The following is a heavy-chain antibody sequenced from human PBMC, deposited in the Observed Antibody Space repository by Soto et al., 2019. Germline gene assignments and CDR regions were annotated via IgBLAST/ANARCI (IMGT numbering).Heavy chain of an antibody. CDR3: AHRPEPARIAARDYYYYGMAV. D-gene: IGHD6-6*01. CDR2: IYWDDDQ. Sequence: QITLKESGPPLVKPTQTLTLTCTFSGFSLSTSGVGVGWIRQPPGKALDWLALIYWDDDQRYSTSLMSRLTINKETSKNPVVLTMTNMDPVDTAAYYCAHRPEPARIAARDYYYYGMAVWGQGTTVTVSS. J-gene: IGHJ6*02. V-gene: IGHV2-5*02. CDR1: GFSLSTSGVG.